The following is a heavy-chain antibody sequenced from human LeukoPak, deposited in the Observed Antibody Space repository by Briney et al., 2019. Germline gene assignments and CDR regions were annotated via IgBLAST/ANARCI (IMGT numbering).Heavy chain of an antibody. D-gene: IGHD5-12*01. Sequence: GASVKVSCKASGYTFTGYYMHWVRQAPGQGLEWMGGIIPIFGTANYAQKFQGRVTITTDESTSTAYMDLSSLRSEDTAVYYCARDSRLATDSWGQGTLVTVSS. J-gene: IGHJ4*02. CDR1: GYTFTGYY. V-gene: IGHV1-69*05. CDR2: IIPIFGTA. CDR3: ARDSRLATDS.